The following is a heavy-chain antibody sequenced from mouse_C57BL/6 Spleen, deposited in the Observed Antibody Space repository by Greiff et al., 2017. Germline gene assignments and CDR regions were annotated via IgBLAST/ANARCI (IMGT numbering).Heavy chain of an antibody. CDR2: IRNKANGYTT. Sequence: DVHLVESGGGLVQPGGSLSLSCAASGFTFTDYYMSWVRQPPGKALEWLGFIRNKANGYTTEYSASVKGRFTISRDNSQSILYLQMNALSAEDSATYYCARSYYNNCEAYFGDWGQGTTLTVSS. D-gene: IGHD2-5*01. V-gene: IGHV7-3*01. J-gene: IGHJ2*01. CDR1: GFTFTDYY. CDR3: ARSYYNNCEAYFGD.